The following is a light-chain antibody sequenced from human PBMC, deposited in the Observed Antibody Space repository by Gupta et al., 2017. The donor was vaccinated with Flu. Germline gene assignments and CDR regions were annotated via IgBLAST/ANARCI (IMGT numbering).Light chain of an antibody. CDR1: QSVSSSY. CDR3: QQYGSSPFT. CDR2: GAS. V-gene: IGKV3-20*01. J-gene: IGKJ5*01. Sequence: GTLSLSPGERATLSCRASQSVSSSYLAWYQQKPGQAPRLLIYGASSRATGIPDRFSGSGSGTDFTLTISRLEPEDFAVYYCQQYGSSPFTFGQGTRLEIK.